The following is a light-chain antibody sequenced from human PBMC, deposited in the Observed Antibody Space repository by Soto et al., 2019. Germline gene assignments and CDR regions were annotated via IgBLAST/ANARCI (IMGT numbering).Light chain of an antibody. CDR3: SPYSGTNYHYV. V-gene: IGLV2-14*03. Sequence: QSAXTQPASLSGSPGQSIAISCTGTSSDVGAYDYVSWYQQHPDKAPKLIIYEVSHRPAGVSNRFSASKYVNTATLTISELQTEDEADYYCSPYSGTNYHYVFGTGTKVTVL. CDR2: EVS. CDR1: SSDVGAYDY. J-gene: IGLJ1*01.